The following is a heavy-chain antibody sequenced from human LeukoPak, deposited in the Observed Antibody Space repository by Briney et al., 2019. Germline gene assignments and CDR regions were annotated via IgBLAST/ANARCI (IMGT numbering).Heavy chain of an antibody. CDR3: ASSYSSSYYYYMDV. Sequence: ASVTVSCKASGYTFTSYDINWVRQATGQGLEWMGWMNPNSGNTGYAQKFQGRVTMTRNTSISTAYMELSSLRSEDTAVYYCASSYSSSYYYYMDVWGKGTTVTVSS. J-gene: IGHJ6*03. D-gene: IGHD6-6*01. V-gene: IGHV1-8*01. CDR1: GYTFTSYD. CDR2: MNPNSGNT.